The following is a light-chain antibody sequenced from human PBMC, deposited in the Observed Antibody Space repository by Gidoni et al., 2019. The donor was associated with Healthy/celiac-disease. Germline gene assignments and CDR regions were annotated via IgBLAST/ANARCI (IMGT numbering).Light chain of an antibody. CDR1: QSVSSY. J-gene: IGKJ5*01. CDR3: QQRSNWPIT. CDR2: DAS. Sequence: PATLALSPGERATLSCRARQSVSSYLAWYQQKPGQAPRLLIYDASNRATGIPARFSGSGSGTDFTLTISSLEPEDFAVYYCQQRSNWPITFGQGTRLEIK. V-gene: IGKV3-11*01.